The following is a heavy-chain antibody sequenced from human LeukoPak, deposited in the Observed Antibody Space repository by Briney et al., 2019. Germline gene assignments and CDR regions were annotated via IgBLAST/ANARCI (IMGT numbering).Heavy chain of an antibody. D-gene: IGHD3-10*01. J-gene: IGHJ4*02. CDR3: ARQSYYSSSYGPLRY. Sequence: SETLSLTCTVSGDSISSYYWSWIRQPPGKGLEWIGYIYSSRSTNYNPSLKSRVTMSVDTSKNQFSLKLSSVTAADTAVYYCARQSYYSSSYGPLRYWGQGTLVTVSS. CDR1: GDSISSYY. CDR2: IYSSRST. V-gene: IGHV4-59*08.